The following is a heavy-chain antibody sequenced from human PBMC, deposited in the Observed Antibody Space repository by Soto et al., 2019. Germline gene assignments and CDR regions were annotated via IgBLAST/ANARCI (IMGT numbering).Heavy chain of an antibody. CDR3: AGDNRPFDFWSGYYITPTFDY. D-gene: IGHD3-3*01. CDR2: ISYDGSNK. V-gene: IGHV3-30-3*01. CDR1: GFTFSSYA. J-gene: IGHJ4*02. Sequence: GGSLRLSCAASGFTFSSYAMHWVRQAPGKGLEWVAVISYDGSNKYYADSVKGRFTISRDNSKNTLYLQMNSLRAEDTAVYYCAGDNRPFDFWSGYYITPTFDYWGQGTLVTVYS.